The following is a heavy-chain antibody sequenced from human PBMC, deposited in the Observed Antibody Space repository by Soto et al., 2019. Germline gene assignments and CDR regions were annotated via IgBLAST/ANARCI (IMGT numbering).Heavy chain of an antibody. CDR3: AKGGGGMDV. CDR1: GFSRDTRGLG. CDR2: IYWNDDK. J-gene: IGHJ6*02. D-gene: IGHD3-16*01. V-gene: IGHV2-5*01. Sequence: QITLKESGPTLVKPTHTLTLTCNFSGFSRDTRGLGVIWSRQPPGKALEWLALIYWNDDKRYNPSLKNRLTVTKDTAKNQVVLTMTSMDPVDTGTYYCAKGGGGMDVWGPGTTVTVSS.